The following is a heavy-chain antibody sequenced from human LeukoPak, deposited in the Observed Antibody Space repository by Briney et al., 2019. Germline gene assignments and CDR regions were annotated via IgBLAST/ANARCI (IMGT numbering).Heavy chain of an antibody. J-gene: IGHJ6*02. D-gene: IGHD3-10*01. CDR2: IWYDGSNK. CDR3: AKGNMVRGVMLHYYYYYGMDV. V-gene: IGHV3-30*02. CDR1: GFTFSSYG. Sequence: GGSLRLSCAASGFTFSSYGMHWVRQAPGKGLEWVAVIWYDGSNKYYADSVKGRFTISRDNAKNTLYLQMNSLRAEDTAVYYCAKGNMVRGVMLHYYYYYGMDVWGQGTTVTVSS.